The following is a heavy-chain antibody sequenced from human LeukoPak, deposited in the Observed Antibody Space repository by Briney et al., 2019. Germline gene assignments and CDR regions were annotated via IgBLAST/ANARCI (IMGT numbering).Heavy chain of an antibody. Sequence: GGSLRLSCAASGFTFSNAWMSWVRQAPGKGLGWVGRIKSKTDGGTTDYAAPVKDGFTMSRDDSKNTLYLQMNSLKTEDTAVYYCTTDPSTLFDYWGQGTLVTVSS. V-gene: IGHV3-15*01. CDR2: IKSKTDGGTT. CDR3: TTDPSTLFDY. CDR1: GFTFSNAW. J-gene: IGHJ4*02.